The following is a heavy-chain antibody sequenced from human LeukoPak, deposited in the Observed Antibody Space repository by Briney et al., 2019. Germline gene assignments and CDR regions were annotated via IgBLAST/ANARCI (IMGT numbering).Heavy chain of an antibody. CDR3: ARDIFRIAAAGGAFDI. Sequence: SQTLSLTCTVSGGSISSGGYYWSWIRQHPGKGLEWIGYIYYSGSTYYNPSLKSRVTISVDTSKNQFSLKLSSVTAADTAVYYCARDIFRIAAAGGAFDIWGQGTTVTVSS. CDR2: IYYSGST. J-gene: IGHJ3*02. V-gene: IGHV4-31*03. D-gene: IGHD6-13*01. CDR1: GGSISSGGYY.